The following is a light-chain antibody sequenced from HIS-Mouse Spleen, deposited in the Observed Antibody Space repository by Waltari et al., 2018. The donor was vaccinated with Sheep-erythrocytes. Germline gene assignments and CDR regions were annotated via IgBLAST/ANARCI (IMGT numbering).Light chain of an antibody. CDR3: CSYAGSSTWV. V-gene: IGLV2-23*01. CDR2: EGS. CDR1: SSDVGSYNL. J-gene: IGLJ3*02. Sequence: QSALTQPASVSGSPGQSITISCTGTSSDVGSYNLVSWSQQHPGKAPKPMIYEGSKRPSGVSIRFAGSKSGNTASLTISGLQAEDEADYYCCSYAGSSTWVFGGGTKLTVL.